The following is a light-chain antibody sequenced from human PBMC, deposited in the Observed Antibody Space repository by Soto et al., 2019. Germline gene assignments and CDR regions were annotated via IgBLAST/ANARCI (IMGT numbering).Light chain of an antibody. CDR2: DAS. J-gene: IGKJ1*01. Sequence: EIVLTQSPDTLSLSPGERATLSCRASQSVRSERLAWYQQKRGQAPTLLIFDASSRASGTPARFSGSGSGTEFTLTISRLQSEDFAVYYCQQYYNWRPRFGQGTKVDIK. V-gene: IGKV3D-15*01. CDR1: QSVRSER. CDR3: QQYYNWRPR.